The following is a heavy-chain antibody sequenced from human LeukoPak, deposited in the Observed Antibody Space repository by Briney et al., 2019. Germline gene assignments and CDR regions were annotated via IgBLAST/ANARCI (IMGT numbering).Heavy chain of an antibody. D-gene: IGHD1-14*01. Sequence: LTGGSLRLSCAASGFTFSSYAMHWVRQAPGKGLEYVSAISSNGGSTYYANSVKGRFTISRDNSKNTLYLQMNSLRDEDTAVYYCAKFRKPMALVDAFDTWGQGIMVSVSS. CDR1: GFTFSSYA. J-gene: IGHJ3*02. CDR2: ISSNGGST. CDR3: AKFRKPMALVDAFDT. V-gene: IGHV3-64*01.